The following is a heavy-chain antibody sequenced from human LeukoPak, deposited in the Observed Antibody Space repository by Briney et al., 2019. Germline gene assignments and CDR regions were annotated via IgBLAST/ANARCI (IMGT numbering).Heavy chain of an antibody. J-gene: IGHJ4*02. CDR2: VYPDDSAA. Sequence: GDSLKISCQGSGYRFSSFWVGWVRQTPGKGLEWMGVVYPDDSAARYSPSFQGQITFSADESLDTAYLQWSSLRASDTGIYFCARSRVWGDSRWAFDYWGQGTPVTVSS. CDR1: GYRFSSFW. CDR3: ARSRVWGDSRWAFDY. V-gene: IGHV5-51*01. D-gene: IGHD3-16*01.